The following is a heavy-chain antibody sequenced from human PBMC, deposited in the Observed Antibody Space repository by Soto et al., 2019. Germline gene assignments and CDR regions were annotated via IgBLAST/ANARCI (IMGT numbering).Heavy chain of an antibody. CDR3: TKGGHLDY. J-gene: IGHJ4*02. D-gene: IGHD3-10*01. CDR2: IRGSDGST. CDR1: GFPFSSYD. Sequence: GGSLRLSCAASGFPFSSYDMSWVRQAPVKVLDWVSVIRGSDGSTYYANSVKGRFTISRDNSKNTLFLQMNSLRAEDTAIYYCTKGGHLDYWGPGTLVTVSS. V-gene: IGHV3-23*01.